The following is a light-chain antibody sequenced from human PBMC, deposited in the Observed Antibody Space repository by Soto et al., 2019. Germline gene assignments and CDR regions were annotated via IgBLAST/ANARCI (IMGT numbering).Light chain of an antibody. CDR2: EAS. CDR3: QQYDKYPRT. J-gene: IGKJ1*01. V-gene: IGKV1-5*03. Sequence: DIQMTQSPSTLSASVGDRVTITCRASQSLSGWLAWYQQKPGRTPELLIYEASILETGVPSRFSGSGSGTVFSLTISSLQPEDFATYYCQQYDKYPRTFGQGTKVEIK. CDR1: QSLSGW.